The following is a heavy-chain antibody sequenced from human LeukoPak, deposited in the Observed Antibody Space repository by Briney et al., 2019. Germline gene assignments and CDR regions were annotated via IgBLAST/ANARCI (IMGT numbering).Heavy chain of an antibody. CDR2: IKPNSGGT. Sequence: ASVKVSCKASGYTFTGYYMHWVRQAPGQGLEWMGWIKPNSGGTNYAQTFQGRVTMTRDTSISTAYMDLSRLISDDTAMYYCARGPTHTNWSRWFDPWGQGTLVTVSS. V-gene: IGHV1-2*02. J-gene: IGHJ5*02. CDR3: ARGPTHTNWSRWFDP. D-gene: IGHD1-1*01. CDR1: GYTFTGYY.